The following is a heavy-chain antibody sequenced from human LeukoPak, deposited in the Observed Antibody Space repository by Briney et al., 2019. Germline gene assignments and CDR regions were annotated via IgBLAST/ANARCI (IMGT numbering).Heavy chain of an antibody. CDR1: GYSFASSW. CDR2: IYPDDSDT. V-gene: IGHV5-51*01. D-gene: IGHD2-8*01. J-gene: IGHJ6*03. Sequence: GASLKISCKGSGYSFASSWIGWVRQMPGKGLEWMGIIYPDDSDTRYSPSFEGQITISVDKSISTAYLQWSSLQASDTAVYYCARHGHCTNGVCYSNYYYHMDVWGKGTTVTVSS. CDR3: ARHGHCTNGVCYSNYYYHMDV.